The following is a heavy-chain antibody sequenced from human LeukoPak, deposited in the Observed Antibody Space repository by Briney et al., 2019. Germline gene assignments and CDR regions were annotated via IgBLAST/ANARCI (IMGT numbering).Heavy chain of an antibody. J-gene: IGHJ4*02. CDR1: RFTFNTYW. Sequence: GGSLRLSCAASRFTFNTYWMHWVRQAPGKGLVWVSRIDSDGYSTAYADSVKGRFTISRDNAKNTLYLQMNSLRAEDTAVYYCASEGTTGTTWGPDYWGQGTLVTVSS. CDR3: ASEGTTGTTWGPDY. CDR2: IDSDGYST. D-gene: IGHD1-1*01. V-gene: IGHV3-74*01.